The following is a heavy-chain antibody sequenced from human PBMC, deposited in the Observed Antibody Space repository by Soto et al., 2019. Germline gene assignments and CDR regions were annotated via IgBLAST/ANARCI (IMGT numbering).Heavy chain of an antibody. D-gene: IGHD3-10*01. V-gene: IGHV1-69*12. CDR3: ARWGHGSGRTYFDY. J-gene: IGHJ4*02. CDR2: IIPIFGTA. Sequence: QVQLVQSGAEVKKPGSSVKVSCKTSGGTFSSYAISWVRQAPGQGLEWMGGIIPIFGTANYAQKFQGRVTITADESTSTAYMGLSSLRSEDTAVYYCARWGHGSGRTYFDYWGQGTLVTVSS. CDR1: GGTFSSYA.